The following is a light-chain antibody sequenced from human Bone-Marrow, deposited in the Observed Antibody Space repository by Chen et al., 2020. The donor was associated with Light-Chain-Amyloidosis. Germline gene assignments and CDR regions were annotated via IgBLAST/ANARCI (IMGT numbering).Light chain of an antibody. CDR2: INSDVSH. J-gene: IGLJ3*02. Sequence: QVVLTQSPSASASLGASVKIPCTLTSGHSSYDIAWHQHQPDKGPRFLININSDVSHLSGDGIPDRFSASGSGAARSLTIYRLQSEDEADYYCQTWGTGVRGVFGGGTKLTVV. CDR1: SGHSSYD. V-gene: IGLV4-69*01. CDR3: QTWGTGVRGV.